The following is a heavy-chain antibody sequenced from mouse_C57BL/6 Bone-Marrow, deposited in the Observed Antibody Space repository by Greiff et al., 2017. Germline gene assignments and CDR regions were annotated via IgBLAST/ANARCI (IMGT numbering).Heavy chain of an antibody. CDR3: FYDYDAMDY. CDR1: GYTFTDYE. D-gene: IGHD1-1*01. CDR2: IDPDTGGT. J-gene: IGHJ4*01. V-gene: IGHV1-15*01. Sequence: QVQLQQSGAELVRPGASVTLSCKASGYTFTDYEMHWVKQTPVHGLEWIGAIDPDTGGTAYNQKFKGKAILTADKSSSTAYMELRSLTSEDSAVYYFFYDYDAMDYWGQGTSVTVSS.